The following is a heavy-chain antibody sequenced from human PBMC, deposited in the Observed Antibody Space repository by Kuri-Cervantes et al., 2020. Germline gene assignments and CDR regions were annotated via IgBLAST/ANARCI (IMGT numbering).Heavy chain of an antibody. CDR2: IYYSGST. CDR3: ARLESYFYGSGNLDH. V-gene: IGHV4-30-4*01. CDR1: GGSISSGDYY. J-gene: IGHJ1*01. D-gene: IGHD3-10*01. Sequence: SETLSLTCTVSGGSISSGDYYWSWIRQPPGKGLEWIGYIYYSGSTYYNPSLKSRVTISVDTSKNQFSLNLTSVTAADTAVYYCARLESYFYGSGNLDHWGQGTLVTVSS.